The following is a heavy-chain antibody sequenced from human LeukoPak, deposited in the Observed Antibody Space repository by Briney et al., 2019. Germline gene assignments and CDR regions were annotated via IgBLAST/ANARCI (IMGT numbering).Heavy chain of an antibody. CDR1: GGSFSGYY. D-gene: IGHD3-10*01. CDR3: ARGRGSGGAADKGWYFDL. V-gene: IGHV4-34*01. Sequence: PSETLSLTCAVYGGSFSGYYWSWIRQPPGKGLEWIGEINHSGSTNYNPSLKRRVTISVDTSKNQFSLKLSSVTAADTAVYYCARGRGSGGAADKGWYFDLWGRGTLVTVSS. J-gene: IGHJ2*01. CDR2: INHSGST.